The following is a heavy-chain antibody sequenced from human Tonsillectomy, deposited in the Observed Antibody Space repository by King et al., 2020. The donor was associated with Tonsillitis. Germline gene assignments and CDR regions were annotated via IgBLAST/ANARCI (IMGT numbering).Heavy chain of an antibody. CDR3: ARDFVAVAAYFDY. V-gene: IGHV3-48*01. CDR2: ISSSSSTI. Sequence: VQLVESGGGLVQPGGSLRLSCAASGFTFSSYSMNWVRQAPGKGLEWVSYISSSSSTIYYADSVKGRFTISRDNAKNSLYLQMNSLGAEDTAVYYCARDFVAVAAYFDYWGQGTLVTVSS. J-gene: IGHJ4*02. CDR1: GFTFSSYS. D-gene: IGHD6-19*01.